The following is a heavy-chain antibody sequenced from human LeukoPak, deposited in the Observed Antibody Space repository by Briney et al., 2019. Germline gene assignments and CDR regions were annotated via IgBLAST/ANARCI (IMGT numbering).Heavy chain of an antibody. J-gene: IGHJ3*02. D-gene: IGHD6-6*01. CDR1: GYTFTSYY. CDR2: INPSGGST. Sequence: ASVKVSCKASGYTFTSYYMHWVRQALGQGLEWMGIINPSGGSTSYAQKFQGRVTMTRDMSTSTVYMELSGLRSEDTAVYYCARVYEGSSSGFDIWGQGTMVTVSS. CDR3: ARVYEGSSSGFDI. V-gene: IGHV1-46*01.